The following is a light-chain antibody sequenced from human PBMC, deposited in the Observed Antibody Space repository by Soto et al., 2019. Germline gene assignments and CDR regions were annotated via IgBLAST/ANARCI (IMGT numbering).Light chain of an antibody. J-gene: IGLJ1*01. CDR3: SSYTSSSTPFYV. V-gene: IGLV2-14*01. CDR2: EVS. CDR1: SSDVGGYNY. Sequence: QSALTQPASVSGSPGQSITISCTGTSSDVGGYNYVSWYQQHPGKAPKLMIYEVSNQPSGVSNRFSGSKSANTASLTISGLQAEDEADYYCSSYTSSSTPFYVFGTGTKLTVL.